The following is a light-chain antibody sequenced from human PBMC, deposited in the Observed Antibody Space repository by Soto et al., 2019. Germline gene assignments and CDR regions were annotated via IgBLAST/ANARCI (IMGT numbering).Light chain of an antibody. CDR1: SSNIGTNT. Sequence: QSVLTQPPSTSGTPGQRVTISCSGSSSNIGTNTVNWYQQVSGTAPKLLIYSNDQRPSGVPDRFSGSKSGTSVSLAISGLQSEDEADYFCAAWDARLNGVVFGGGTKVTVL. J-gene: IGLJ3*02. CDR2: SND. V-gene: IGLV1-44*01. CDR3: AAWDARLNGVV.